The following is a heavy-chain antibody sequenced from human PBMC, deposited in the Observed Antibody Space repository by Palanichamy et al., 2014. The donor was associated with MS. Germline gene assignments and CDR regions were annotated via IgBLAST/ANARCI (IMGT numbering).Heavy chain of an antibody. V-gene: IGHV3-30*18. Sequence: QVQLVESGGGVVQPGKSLRLSVWQRLDSMFSTNGMHWVRQAPGKGLEWVALISYDGSNEYYADSVKGRFTISRDDSKNTLYLQMNTLRAEDTAVYHCAKEGSHDSSIMVTLRGVFDSWGQGTLVTVSS. CDR2: ISYDGSNE. D-gene: IGHD3-16*01. J-gene: IGHJ4*02. CDR3: AKEGSHDSSIMVTLRGVFDS. CDR1: DSMFSTNG.